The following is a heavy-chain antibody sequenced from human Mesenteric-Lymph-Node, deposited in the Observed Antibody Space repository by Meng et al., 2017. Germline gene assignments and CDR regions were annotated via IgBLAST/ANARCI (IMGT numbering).Heavy chain of an antibody. Sequence: QGQLQGSGPGPVKPSETLSLTCTFAGGSISNHYWSWIRQPPGKGLEWIGYIHSTGTTNYNPSLNSRVTISVDTSRNQISLKVRSVTAADTAVYYCARGGWSMNFGGQGTLVTVSS. D-gene: IGHD2-15*01. CDR2: IHSTGTT. CDR1: GGSISNHY. V-gene: IGHV4-59*11. CDR3: ARGGWSMNF. J-gene: IGHJ4*02.